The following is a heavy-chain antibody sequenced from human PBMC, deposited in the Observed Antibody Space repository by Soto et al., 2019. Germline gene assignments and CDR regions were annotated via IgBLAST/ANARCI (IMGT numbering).Heavy chain of an antibody. Sequence: SETLSLTCTVSGGSISSYYWSWIRQPPGKRLEWIGYIYYSGSTNYNPSLKSRVTISVDTSKNQFSLKLSSVTAADTAVYYCSKLNIVVVPAAPYYYYYMDVWGKGTTVTVSS. J-gene: IGHJ6*03. V-gene: IGHV4-59*01. D-gene: IGHD2-2*01. CDR1: GGSISSYY. CDR3: SKLNIVVVPAAPYYYYYMDV. CDR2: IYYSGST.